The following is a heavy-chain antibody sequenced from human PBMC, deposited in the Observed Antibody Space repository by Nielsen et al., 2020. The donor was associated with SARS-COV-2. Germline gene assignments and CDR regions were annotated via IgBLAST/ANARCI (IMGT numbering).Heavy chain of an antibody. CDR1: GYTFSTSY. CDR3: ARYTGNWYMDV. J-gene: IGHJ6*04. D-gene: IGHD6-13*01. Sequence: ASVKVSCKASGYTFSTSYMHWVRQAPGQRLEWMGWMSAADGRTTYSQKFQGRVTTTRDTSATTVYLELSSLTSEDTAVYYCARYTGNWYMDVWGKGTTVTVSS. CDR2: MSAADGRT. V-gene: IGHV1-3*01.